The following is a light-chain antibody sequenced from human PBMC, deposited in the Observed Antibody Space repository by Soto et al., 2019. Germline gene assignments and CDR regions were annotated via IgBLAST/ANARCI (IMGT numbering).Light chain of an antibody. Sequence: DIQMTQSPSTLSASVGDRVTITCRASQSVSGWLARYQQKPGKAPNLLIYDDSSLESGVPSRFSGSGFGTVFTLTVSNLQPDDFAIYYCQQCNSCPYTFGQGTRLEIK. J-gene: IGKJ5*01. CDR2: DDS. CDR3: QQCNSCPYT. CDR1: QSVSGW. V-gene: IGKV1-5*01.